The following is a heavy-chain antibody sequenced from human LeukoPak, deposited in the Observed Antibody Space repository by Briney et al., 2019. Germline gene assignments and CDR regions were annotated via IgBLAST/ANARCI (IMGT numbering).Heavy chain of an antibody. V-gene: IGHV1-46*01. CDR3: ARDERVGDYGMDV. CDR1: GYTFTSYY. CDR2: INPSGGST. J-gene: IGHJ6*02. Sequence: ASVKVSCKASGYTFTSYYMHWVRQAPGQGLEWMGIINPSGGSTSYAQKFQGRVTMTRDTSTSTDYMELSSLRSEDTAVYYCARDERVGDYGMDVWGQGTTVTVSS. D-gene: IGHD1-26*01.